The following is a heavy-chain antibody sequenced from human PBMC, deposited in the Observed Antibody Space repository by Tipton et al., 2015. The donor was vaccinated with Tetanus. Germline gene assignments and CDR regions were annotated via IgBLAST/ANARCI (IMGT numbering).Heavy chain of an antibody. CDR3: ARLREIVSRSGWAFDY. V-gene: IGHV4-4*07. CDR1: GDSISSNY. J-gene: IGHJ4*02. CDR2: IYINGRN. Sequence: TLSLTCTVSGDSISSNYWSWIRQPAGKGPEWIGRIYINGRNNYNPSLKSRVTMSVDTSKKDFSVRLGSVTAADTAVYYCARLREIVSRSGWAFDYWGQGILVTVSS. D-gene: IGHD5/OR15-5a*01.